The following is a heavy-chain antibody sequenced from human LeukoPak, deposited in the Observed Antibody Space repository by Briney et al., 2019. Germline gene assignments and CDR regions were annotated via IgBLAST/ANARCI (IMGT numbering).Heavy chain of an antibody. D-gene: IGHD3-16*02. CDR3: AHSYPPPHF. CDR2: INTDGSTT. V-gene: IGHV3-74*01. Sequence: RGSLRHSSAGSGFTFSNSWMHWVRQAPGKRLVWVSRINTDGSTTNYADSVKGGFTISRDNARNTVYLQMNSLRAEDSAVYYCAHSYPPPHFWGQGTLVTVSS. J-gene: IGHJ4*02. CDR1: GFTFSNSW.